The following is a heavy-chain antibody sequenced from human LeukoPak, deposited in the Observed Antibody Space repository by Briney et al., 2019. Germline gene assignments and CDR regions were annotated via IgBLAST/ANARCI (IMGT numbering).Heavy chain of an antibody. D-gene: IGHD3-3*01. CDR3: ARPIYYDFWSGYWVPLSPEYNRFDP. Sequence: PSETLSLTCAVYGGSFSGYYWSWIRQPPGKGLEWIGEINHSGSTNYNPSLKSRVTISVDTSKNQFSLKLSSVTAADTAVYYCARPIYYDFWSGYWVPLSPEYNRFDPWGQGTLVTVSS. V-gene: IGHV4-34*01. CDR1: GGSFSGYY. CDR2: INHSGST. J-gene: IGHJ5*02.